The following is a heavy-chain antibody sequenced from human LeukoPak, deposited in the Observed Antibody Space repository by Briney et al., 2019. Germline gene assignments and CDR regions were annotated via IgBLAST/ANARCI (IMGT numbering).Heavy chain of an antibody. CDR3: ASIQWRGPKPRTVDY. CDR2: IYYSGST. D-gene: IGHD1-14*01. CDR1: GGSISSSSYY. J-gene: IGHJ4*02. V-gene: IGHV4-39*01. Sequence: SETLSLTCTVSGGSISSSSYYWGWIRQPPGKGLEWIGRIYYSGSTYYNPSLKSRVTISVDTSKNQFSLKLSSVTAADTAVYYCASIQWRGPKPRTVDYWGQGTLVTVSS.